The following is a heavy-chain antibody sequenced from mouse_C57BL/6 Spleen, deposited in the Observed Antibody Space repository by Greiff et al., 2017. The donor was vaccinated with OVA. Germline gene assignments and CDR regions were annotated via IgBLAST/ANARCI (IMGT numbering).Heavy chain of an antibody. V-gene: IGHV1-64*01. CDR1: GYTFTSYW. CDR2: IHPNSGST. Sequence: QVQLQQPGAELVKPGASVKLSCKASGYTFTSYWMHWVKQRPGQGLEWIGMIHPNSGSTNYNEKFKSKATLTVDKSSSTAYMQLSSLTSEDSAVYYCARAHYGSSYAMDYWGQGTSVTVSS. D-gene: IGHD1-1*01. CDR3: ARAHYGSSYAMDY. J-gene: IGHJ4*01.